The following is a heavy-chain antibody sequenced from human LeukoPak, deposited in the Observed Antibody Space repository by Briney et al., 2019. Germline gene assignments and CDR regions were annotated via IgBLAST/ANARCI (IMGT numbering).Heavy chain of an antibody. Sequence: PGRSLRLSCAASGFTFNIYSMYWVRQAPGKGLEWVASMSSDASSEYYADSVQGRFTISRDNSKNMLYLQINSLRAEDTAVYHCARKKMAAAGKGAFDYWGQGTLVTVSS. CDR2: MSSDASSE. CDR3: ARKKMAAAGKGAFDY. J-gene: IGHJ4*02. D-gene: IGHD6-13*01. CDR1: GFTFNIYS. V-gene: IGHV3-30*04.